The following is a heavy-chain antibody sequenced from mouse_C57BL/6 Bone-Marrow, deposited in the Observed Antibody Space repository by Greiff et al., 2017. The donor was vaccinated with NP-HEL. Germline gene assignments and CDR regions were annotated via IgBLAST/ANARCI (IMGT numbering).Heavy chain of an antibody. V-gene: IGHV1-26*01. Sequence: VQLKQSGPELVKPGASVKISCKASGYTFTDYYMNWVKQSHGKSLEWIGDINPNNGGTSYNQKFKGKATLTVDKSSSTAYMELRSLTSEDSAVYYCARDWVFAYWGQGTLVTVSA. J-gene: IGHJ3*01. CDR3: ARDWVFAY. CDR1: GYTFTDYY. D-gene: IGHD4-1*01. CDR2: INPNNGGT.